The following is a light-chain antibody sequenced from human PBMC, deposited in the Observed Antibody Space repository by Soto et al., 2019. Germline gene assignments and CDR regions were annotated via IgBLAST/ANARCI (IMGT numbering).Light chain of an antibody. J-gene: IGKJ1*01. CDR3: QQYGSSPSWT. CDR2: GAS. Sequence: EIVLTQSPGTLSLSPGERATLSCRASQSVSSSYLAWYQQKPGQAPTHLIYGASSRATGIPDRFSGSGSGTDFTLTISRLEPEDFAVYYCQQYGSSPSWTFGQGTKVEIK. CDR1: QSVSSSY. V-gene: IGKV3-20*01.